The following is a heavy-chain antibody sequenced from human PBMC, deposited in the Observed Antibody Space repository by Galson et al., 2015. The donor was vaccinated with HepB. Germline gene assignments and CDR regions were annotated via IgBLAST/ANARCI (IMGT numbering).Heavy chain of an antibody. CDR3: ATMPAYYDC. D-gene: IGHD3-10*01. CDR2: INSDGSIT. CDR1: GFTFNTYW. V-gene: IGHV3-74*01. J-gene: IGHJ4*02. Sequence: SLRLSCAASGFTFNTYWMHWVRQTPGKGLVWVSRINSDGSITAYADSVKGRFTISRDNAKNTLYLQMNSLRAEDTAVYYCATMPAYYDCWGPGTLVTVSS.